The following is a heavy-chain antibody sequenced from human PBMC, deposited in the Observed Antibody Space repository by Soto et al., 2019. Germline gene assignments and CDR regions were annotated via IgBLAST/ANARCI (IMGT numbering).Heavy chain of an antibody. D-gene: IGHD6-6*01. J-gene: IGHJ4*02. CDR1: GFTFSSYA. CDR2: ISGSDDST. Sequence: EVQLLESGGGLVPPGESLRLSCAASGFTFSSYAMSWVRQAPGKGLEWVSVISGSDDSTYYADSVKGRFTISRDNSKSTLYLQMNSLRAEDTAVYDCAKRSSSSTFDYWGQGTLVTVSS. CDR3: AKRSSSSTFDY. V-gene: IGHV3-23*01.